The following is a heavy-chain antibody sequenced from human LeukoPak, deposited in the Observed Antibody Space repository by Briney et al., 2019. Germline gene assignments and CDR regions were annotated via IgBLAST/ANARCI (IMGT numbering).Heavy chain of an antibody. CDR2: IYHTGNT. CDR1: GYSLSDGFY. J-gene: IGHJ5*02. CDR3: ATSGVLYWIQT. D-gene: IGHD2-15*01. V-gene: IGHV4-38-2*01. Sequence: SETLSLTCSVSGYSLSDGFYWGWIRQPPGKGLEWIGTIYHTGNTYYNPSLESRITISVDTSKNQFPLKLTSVTATDTAVYYCATSGVLYWIQTWGQGTLVTVSS.